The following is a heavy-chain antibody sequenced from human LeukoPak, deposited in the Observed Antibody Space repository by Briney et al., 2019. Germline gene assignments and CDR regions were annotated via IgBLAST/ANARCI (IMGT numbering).Heavy chain of an antibody. CDR1: GFTFSDYY. CDR3: ARLLYSSSWYVDY. V-gene: IGHV3-11*01. J-gene: IGHJ4*02. CDR2: ISSSGSTI. D-gene: IGHD6-13*01. Sequence: GGSLRLSCAASGFTFSDYYMSWIRQAPGKGLEWVSYISSSGSTIYYADSVKGRFTISRDNAKNSLYLQMNSLRAEDTAVYYCARLLYSSSWYVDYWAREPWSPSPQ.